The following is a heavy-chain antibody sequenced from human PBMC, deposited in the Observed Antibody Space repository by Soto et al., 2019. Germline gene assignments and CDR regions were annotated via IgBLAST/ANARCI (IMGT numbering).Heavy chain of an antibody. Sequence: ASVKVSCKASGYTVMNYAMHWVRQAPGQRLEWMGWINTANGNTKYLQKFQGRVILTRDISASTAYMELSSLRSEDTAVYYCARSKGGYCTSASCYGSLSLWYWGLGTLVTVSS. J-gene: IGHJ4*02. CDR3: ARSKGGYCTSASCYGSLSLWY. D-gene: IGHD2-2*01. CDR1: GYTVMNYA. V-gene: IGHV1-3*04. CDR2: INTANGNT.